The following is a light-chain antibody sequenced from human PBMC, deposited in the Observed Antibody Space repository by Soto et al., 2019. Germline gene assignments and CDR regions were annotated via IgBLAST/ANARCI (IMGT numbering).Light chain of an antibody. Sequence: HSVLTQPPSVSGAPGQRVTIPCTGSSSNIGAGYDVHWYQQLPGTAPKLLIYGNSNRPSGVPDRFSGSKSGTSASLAITGLQAEDEADYYCQSYDSSLSAPYVFGTGTKVTVL. CDR1: SSNIGAGYD. CDR3: QSYDSSLSAPYV. CDR2: GNS. J-gene: IGLJ1*01. V-gene: IGLV1-40*01.